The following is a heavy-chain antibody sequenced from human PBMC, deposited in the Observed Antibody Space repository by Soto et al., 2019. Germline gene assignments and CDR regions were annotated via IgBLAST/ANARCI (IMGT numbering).Heavy chain of an antibody. CDR1: AFTFSSYW. CDR2: IKQDGSEK. CDR3: TTGPHFGVVTQPFDY. V-gene: IGHV3-7*03. J-gene: IGHJ4*02. D-gene: IGHD3-3*01. Sequence: GGSLRLSCEASAFTFSSYWISWVRQAPGKGLEWVANIKQDGSEKYYVDSVKGRFTVSRDNSKDTVDLQMNSLKTEDTAVYYCTTGPHFGVVTQPFDYWGQGTLVTVSS.